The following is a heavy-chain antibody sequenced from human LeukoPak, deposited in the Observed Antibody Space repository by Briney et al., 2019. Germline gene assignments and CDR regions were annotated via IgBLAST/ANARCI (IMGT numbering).Heavy chain of an antibody. CDR2: INAGNGNT. D-gene: IGHD3-22*01. V-gene: IGHV1-3*03. Sequence: ASVKVSCKASGYIFTSYAMHWVRQAPGQRLEWMGWINAGNGNTKYSQEFQGRVTITRDTSASTAYMELSSLRSEDMAVYYCAREGLYDSSGYYLERYFDYWGQGTLVTVSS. CDR3: AREGLYDSSGYYLERYFDY. CDR1: GYIFTSYA. J-gene: IGHJ4*02.